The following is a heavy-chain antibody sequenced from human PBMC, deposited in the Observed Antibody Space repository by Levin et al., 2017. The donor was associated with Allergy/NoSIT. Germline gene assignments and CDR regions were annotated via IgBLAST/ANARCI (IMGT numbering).Heavy chain of an antibody. J-gene: IGHJ4*02. D-gene: IGHD4-17*01. CDR3: ASRPSGDYPYFDY. Sequence: GESLKISCAASGLTVSGNYMSWVRQAPGKGLEWVSLIHTGGSTYYADSVKGRFTISRDNSKNTLYLQMNSLRAEDTAVYYCASRPSGDYPYFDYWGQGTLVTVSS. CDR1: GLTVSGNY. CDR2: IHTGGST. V-gene: IGHV3-53*01.